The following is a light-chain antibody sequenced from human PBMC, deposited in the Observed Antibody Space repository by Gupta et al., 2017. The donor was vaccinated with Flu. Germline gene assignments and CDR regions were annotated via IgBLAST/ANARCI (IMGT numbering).Light chain of an antibody. Sequence: TISCTGSSSNIGAGYDVNWYQQLPGTAPKLLIDGNSNRTSGVPDRFSGSKSGTSASLAITGLQAEDEADYYCQSYDSSLSGLYVFGTGTKVTVL. CDR3: QSYDSSLSGLYV. CDR1: SSNIGAGYD. J-gene: IGLJ1*01. CDR2: GNS. V-gene: IGLV1-40*01.